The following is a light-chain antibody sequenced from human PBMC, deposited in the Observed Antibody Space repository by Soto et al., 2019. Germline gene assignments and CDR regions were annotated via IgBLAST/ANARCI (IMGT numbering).Light chain of an antibody. V-gene: IGLV2-23*02. Sequence: QSVLTQPASVSGSPGQSITISCTGTSSDVGSYNLVSWYQQHPGKAPKLMIYEVSKRPSGVSNRFSGSKSGNTASLTISGLQVEDEADYYCCSYAGSSTYVFGTGDQVTVL. CDR1: SSDVGSYNL. CDR2: EVS. CDR3: CSYAGSSTYV. J-gene: IGLJ1*01.